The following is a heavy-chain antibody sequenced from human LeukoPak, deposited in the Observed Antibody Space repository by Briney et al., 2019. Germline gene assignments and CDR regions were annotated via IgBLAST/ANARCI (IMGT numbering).Heavy chain of an antibody. CDR2: IYYSGST. J-gene: IGHJ4*02. V-gene: IGHV4-59*01. CDR1: VGSISSYY. D-gene: IGHD4-17*01. CDR3: ARDTGDYPDY. Sequence: SETLSLTCTVSVGSISSYYWSWIRQPPGKGLEWIGYIYYSGSTNYNPSLKSRVTISVDTSKNQFSLKLSSVTAADTAVYYCARDTGDYPDYWGQGTLVTVSS.